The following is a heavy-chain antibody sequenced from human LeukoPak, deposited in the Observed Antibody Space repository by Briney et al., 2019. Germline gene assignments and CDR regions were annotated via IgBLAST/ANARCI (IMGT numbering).Heavy chain of an antibody. CDR3: ASSPLGFNYGYAY. Sequence: GGSLRLSCAASGFTFSSYAMNWVRQAPGKGLEWVSSLSDGGHSSFYADSVKGRFTIYRDDSQNILYLQMNNLSGDDTALYYCASSPLGFNYGYAYWGQGTLVTVSS. V-gene: IGHV3-23*01. J-gene: IGHJ4*02. CDR1: GFTFSSYA. D-gene: IGHD5-18*01. CDR2: LSDGGHSS.